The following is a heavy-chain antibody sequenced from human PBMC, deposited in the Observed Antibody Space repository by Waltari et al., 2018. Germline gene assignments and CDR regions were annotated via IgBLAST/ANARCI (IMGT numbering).Heavy chain of an antibody. CDR3: ARGADL. Sequence: EVQLVESGGGLVQPGGSLRPSCAAYGFTISGTWLHWVRQVPGKGLVWVSRISGDGSTINYADSVKGRFTISRYTAKNTLYLQMNSLRAEDTAVYYCARGADLRGQGILVTVSS. CDR2: ISGDGSTI. J-gene: IGHJ4*02. V-gene: IGHV3-74*01. CDR1: GFTISGTW. D-gene: IGHD3-3*01.